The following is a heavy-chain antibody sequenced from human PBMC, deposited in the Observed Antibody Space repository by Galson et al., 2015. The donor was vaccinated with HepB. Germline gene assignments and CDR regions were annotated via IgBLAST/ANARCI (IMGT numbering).Heavy chain of an antibody. J-gene: IGHJ4*02. CDR1: GGSVSSTTYY. D-gene: IGHD6-19*01. CDR3: ARDRGEQWPNYFFDY. Sequence: TLSLTCTVSGGSVSSTTYYWSWIRQSPGKGLEWLGYILDGGYTNYNPSLKSRVSISSDTSNRQFSLKLTSVTAADTAVYYCARDRGEQWPNYFFDYWGQGILVTVSS. CDR2: ILDGGYT. V-gene: IGHV4-61*01.